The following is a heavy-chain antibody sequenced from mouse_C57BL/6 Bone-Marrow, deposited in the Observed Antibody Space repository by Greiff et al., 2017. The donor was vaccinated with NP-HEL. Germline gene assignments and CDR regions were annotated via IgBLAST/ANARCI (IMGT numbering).Heavy chain of an antibody. V-gene: IGHV1-4*01. CDR1: GYTFTSYT. J-gene: IGHJ1*03. CDR2: INPSSGYT. CDR3: ARPWITTAWYFDV. Sequence: VQLQQSGAELARPGASVKMSCKASGYTFTSYTMHWVKQRPGQGLEWIGYINPSSGYTKYNQKFKDKATLTADKSSSTAYMQLSSLTSEDSAVYYCARPWITTAWYFDVWGTGTTVTVSS. D-gene: IGHD1-2*01.